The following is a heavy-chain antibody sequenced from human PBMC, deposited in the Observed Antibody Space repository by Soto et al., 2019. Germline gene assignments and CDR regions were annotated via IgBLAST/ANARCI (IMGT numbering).Heavy chain of an antibody. J-gene: IGHJ5*01. D-gene: IGHD1-26*01. CDR3: AREGDARWLDS. Sequence: EVQLVESGGGLVQPGGAARLSCAASGFSVSGGYMDWVRQAQGKGLEWVARLKDSRQNYATEYAASVKGRFTVSRHPSQNSMYLQLNSLKIADTAVYYCAREGDARWLDSWGQGTLVTVS. CDR2: LKDSRQNYAT. V-gene: IGHV3-72*01. CDR1: GFSVSGGY.